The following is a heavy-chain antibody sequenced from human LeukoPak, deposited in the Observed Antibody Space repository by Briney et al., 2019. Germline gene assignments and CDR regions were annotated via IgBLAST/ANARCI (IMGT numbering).Heavy chain of an antibody. J-gene: IGHJ4*02. Sequence: SVRVSCKASGGTFTSYAISWVRQAPGQGLEWMGRIIPIFGTANYAQKFQGRVTITTDESTSTAYMELSRLRSEDTAVYYCARDQIVGAPLDYWGQGTLVTVSS. CDR3: ARDQIVGAPLDY. CDR1: GGTFTSYA. D-gene: IGHD1-26*01. CDR2: IIPIFGTA. V-gene: IGHV1-69*05.